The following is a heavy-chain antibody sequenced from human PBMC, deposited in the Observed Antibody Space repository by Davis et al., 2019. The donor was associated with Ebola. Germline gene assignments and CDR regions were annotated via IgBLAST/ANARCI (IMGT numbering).Heavy chain of an antibody. V-gene: IGHV3-49*04. Sequence: GESLKISCTASGFTFGDYAMSWVRQAPGKGLEWVGFIRSKAYGGTTEYAASVKGRFTISRDDSKSIAYLQMNSLKTEDTAVYCCTKLGADQYYFDYWGQGTLVTVSS. CDR3: TKLGADQYYFDY. CDR1: GFTFGDYA. D-gene: IGHD1-26*01. J-gene: IGHJ4*02. CDR2: IRSKAYGGTT.